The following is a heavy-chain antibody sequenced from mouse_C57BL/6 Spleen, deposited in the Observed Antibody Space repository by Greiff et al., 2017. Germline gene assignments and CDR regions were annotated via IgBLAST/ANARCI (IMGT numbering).Heavy chain of an antibody. V-gene: IGHV5-9*01. J-gene: IGHJ3*01. CDR3: ASLIRFAY. CDR1: GFTFSSYT. Sequence: DVKLVESGGGFVKPGGSLKLSCAASGFTFSSYTMSWVRQTPEKRLEWVATISGGGGNTYYPDSVKGRFTISRDNAKNTLYLQMSSLRSEDTALYYCASLIRFAYWGQGTLVTVSA. CDR2: ISGGGGNT.